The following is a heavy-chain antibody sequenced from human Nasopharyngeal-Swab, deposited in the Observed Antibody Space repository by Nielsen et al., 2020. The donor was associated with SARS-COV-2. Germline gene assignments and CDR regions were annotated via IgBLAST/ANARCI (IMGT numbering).Heavy chain of an antibody. V-gene: IGHV1-18*01. Sequence: ASVKVSCKASGYTFTSYGISWVRQAPGQGLEWMGWISAYNGNTNYAQKFQGRVTITADESTSTAYMELSSLRSEDTAVYYCARILTGTYDYWGQGTLVTVSS. CDR2: ISAYNGNT. CDR1: GYTFTSYG. CDR3: ARILTGTYDY. D-gene: IGHD1-14*01. J-gene: IGHJ4*02.